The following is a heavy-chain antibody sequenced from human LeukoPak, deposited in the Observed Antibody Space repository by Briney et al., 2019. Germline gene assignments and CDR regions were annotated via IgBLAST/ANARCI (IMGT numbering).Heavy chain of an antibody. CDR3: ATVGRSTVGGY. J-gene: IGHJ4*02. CDR2: ISSRGSST. Sequence: GGSLRLSCAASGFTFSSYEMNWVRQAPGKGLEWVSYISSRGSSTYYADSVKGRYTISRDNSKNSLYLQMNSLRAEDTAVYYCATVGRSTVGGYWGQGTLVTVSS. D-gene: IGHD4-23*01. CDR1: GFTFSSYE. V-gene: IGHV3-48*03.